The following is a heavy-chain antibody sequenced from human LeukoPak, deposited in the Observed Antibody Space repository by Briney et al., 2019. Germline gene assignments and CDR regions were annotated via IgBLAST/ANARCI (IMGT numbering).Heavy chain of an antibody. Sequence: GGSLRLSCAASGFTFSGSAMHWVRQASGKGLEWVGRIRSKANSYATAYAASVKGRFTISRDDSKNTAYLQMNGLKTEDTAVYYCTRSYDSSGYREYFQHWGQGTLVTVSS. CDR3: TRSYDSSGYREYFQH. J-gene: IGHJ1*01. CDR2: IRSKANSYAT. CDR1: GFTFSGSA. D-gene: IGHD3-22*01. V-gene: IGHV3-73*01.